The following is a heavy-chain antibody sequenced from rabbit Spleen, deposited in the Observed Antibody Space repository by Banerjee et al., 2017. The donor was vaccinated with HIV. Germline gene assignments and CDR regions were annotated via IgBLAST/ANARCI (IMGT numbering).Heavy chain of an antibody. J-gene: IGHJ3*01. Sequence: QEQLEESGGDLVKPGASLTLTCTASGFSFSTGYMYWVRQAPGKGLEWIGCIHTGGSGSTYYASWAKGRFTISKTSSTTMTLQMTSLTGADTATYFCASDPWPGTTAFNLWGQGTLVTVS. CDR2: IHTGGSGST. CDR1: GFSFSTGY. V-gene: IGHV1S45*01. D-gene: IGHD3-1*01. CDR3: ASDPWPGTTAFNL.